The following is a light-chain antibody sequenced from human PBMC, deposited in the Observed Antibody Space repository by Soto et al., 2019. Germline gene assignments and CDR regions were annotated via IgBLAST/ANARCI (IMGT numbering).Light chain of an antibody. CDR2: DAT. CDR1: QRISGTY. CDR3: QQYGDFSWT. V-gene: IGKV3-20*01. J-gene: IGKJ1*01. Sequence: EIVLTQSPDTLSLSPGERATLSCRASQRISGTYLAWYQQRPGQAPRLLIYDATSRATGTPDRFSGSGSGTGFTLTITRLEPEDVAVYYCQQYGDFSWTFGQGTKVEIK.